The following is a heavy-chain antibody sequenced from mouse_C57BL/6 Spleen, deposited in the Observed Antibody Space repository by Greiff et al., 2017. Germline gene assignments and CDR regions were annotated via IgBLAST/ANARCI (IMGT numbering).Heavy chain of an antibody. J-gene: IGHJ4*01. Sequence: VHLVESGAELVRPGTSVKVSCKASGYAFTNYLIEWVKQRPGQGLEWIGVINPGSGGTNYNEKFKGKATLTADKSSSTAYMQLSSLTSEDSAVYFCARAGTGSYYAMDYWGQGTSVTVSS. D-gene: IGHD4-1*01. CDR3: ARAGTGSYYAMDY. V-gene: IGHV1-54*01. CDR2: INPGSGGT. CDR1: GYAFTNYL.